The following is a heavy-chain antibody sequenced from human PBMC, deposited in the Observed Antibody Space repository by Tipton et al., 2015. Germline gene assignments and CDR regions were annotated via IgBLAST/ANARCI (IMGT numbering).Heavy chain of an antibody. CDR2: IYYSGNT. V-gene: IGHV4-39*07. D-gene: IGHD3-22*01. CDR1: GGSISSSSYY. J-gene: IGHJ4*02. CDR3: AREVWYYDSSGYDY. Sequence: TLSLTCTVSGGSISSSSYYWGWISQPPGKGLEWIGSIYYSGNTYYNPSLKSRVTISVDTSKNQFSLKLSSVTAADTAVYYCAREVWYYDSSGYDYWGQGTLVTVSS.